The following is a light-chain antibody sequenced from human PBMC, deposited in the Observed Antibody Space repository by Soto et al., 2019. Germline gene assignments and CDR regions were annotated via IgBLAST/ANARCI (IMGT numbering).Light chain of an antibody. Sequence: EIVMTQSPATLSVSPGERATLSCRASLSVRSTDLAWYQPKPGQNPRLLIFGAYTRASGIPGRFSGSGSGTEFTLTISSLQSEDFAVYYCQQYDDWPSFGQGTKVDIK. CDR3: QQYDDWPS. V-gene: IGKV3-15*01. J-gene: IGKJ1*01. CDR2: GAY. CDR1: LSVRSTD.